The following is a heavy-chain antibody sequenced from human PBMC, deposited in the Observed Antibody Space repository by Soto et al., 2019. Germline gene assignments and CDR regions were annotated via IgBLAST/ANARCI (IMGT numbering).Heavy chain of an antibody. J-gene: IGHJ4*02. Sequence: SETLSLTCTVSGGSISSSSYYWSWIRQPPGKGLEWIGYIYYSGSTNYNPSLKSRVTISVDTSKNQLSLKLTSVTAADTAVYYCARRYGGNFDYWGQGTLVTVSS. V-gene: IGHV4-61*01. CDR1: GGSISSSSYY. D-gene: IGHD1-26*01. CDR2: IYYSGST. CDR3: ARRYGGNFDY.